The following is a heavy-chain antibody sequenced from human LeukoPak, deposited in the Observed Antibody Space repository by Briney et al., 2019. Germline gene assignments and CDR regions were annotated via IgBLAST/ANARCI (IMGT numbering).Heavy chain of an antibody. CDR3: ARGSLPLGEKTYDY. Sequence: GGSLRLSCAASGFTFSSYGMHWVRQAPGKGLEGVAVISYDGCNKYYADSVKGRFTISRDNSKNTLYLQMNSLRAEDTAVYYCARGSLPLGEKTYDYWGQGTLVTVSS. V-gene: IGHV3-30*03. CDR2: ISYDGCNK. D-gene: IGHD3-16*01. CDR1: GFTFSSYG. J-gene: IGHJ4*02.